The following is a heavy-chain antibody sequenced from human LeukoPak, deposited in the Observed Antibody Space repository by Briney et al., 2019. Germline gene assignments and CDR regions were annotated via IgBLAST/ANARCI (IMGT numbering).Heavy chain of an antibody. V-gene: IGHV4-34*01. CDR3: ARGVSDQN. CDR2: VSHSGST. Sequence: SQTLSLTCAVYSGSVSGYYWSWIRQYPGKGLEWIGEVSHSGSTYYNPSLKSRVTISLDTSKNQCSLKLTSVTAADTAVYYCARGVSDQNWGQGTLVTVSS. CDR1: SGSVSGYY. J-gene: IGHJ4*02.